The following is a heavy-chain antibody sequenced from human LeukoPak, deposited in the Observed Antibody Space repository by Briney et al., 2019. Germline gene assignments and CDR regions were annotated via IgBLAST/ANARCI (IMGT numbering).Heavy chain of an antibody. V-gene: IGHV3-23*01. J-gene: IGHJ4*02. CDR3: ASSWAYFDS. Sequence: GRSLRLSCAASGFTFGSYAMSWVRQAPGKGLEWVSAISGSGGSTYYADSVKGRFTISRDNSKNTLYVQMTSLRAEDTAVYYCASSWAYFDSWGQGTLVTVSS. CDR1: GFTFGSYA. CDR2: ISGSGGST. D-gene: IGHD6-13*01.